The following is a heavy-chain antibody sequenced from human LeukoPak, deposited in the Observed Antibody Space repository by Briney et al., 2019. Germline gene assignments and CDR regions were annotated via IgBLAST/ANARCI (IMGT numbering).Heavy chain of an antibody. V-gene: IGHV3-30-3*01. CDR1: GFTFTSYA. J-gene: IGHJ4*02. CDR2: ISYDGTNK. CDR3: AKAGGVGATYRPDY. D-gene: IGHD1-26*01. Sequence: GRSLRLSCAASGFTFTSYAMHWVRQAPGKGLEWVAVISYDGTNKYYADSVKGRFTISRDNSKNTLYLQMNSLRPEDTAVFYCAKAGGVGATYRPDYWGQGTLVTVSS.